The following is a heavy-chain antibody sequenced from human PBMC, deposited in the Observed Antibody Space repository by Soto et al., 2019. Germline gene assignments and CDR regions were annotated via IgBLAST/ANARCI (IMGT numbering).Heavy chain of an antibody. CDR1: GFTFSSYA. CDR2: ISGSGGST. D-gene: IGHD3-10*01. CDR3: AKEYGSGSYYSFDY. J-gene: IGHJ4*02. Sequence: GESLKISCAASGFTFSSYAMSWVRQAPGKGLEWVSAISGSGGSTYYADSVKGRFTISRDNSKNTLYLQMNSLRAEDTAVYYCAKEYGSGSYYSFDYWGQGTLVTVSS. V-gene: IGHV3-23*01.